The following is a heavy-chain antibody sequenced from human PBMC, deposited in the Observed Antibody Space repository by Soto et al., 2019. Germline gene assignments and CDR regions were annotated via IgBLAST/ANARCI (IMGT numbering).Heavy chain of an antibody. CDR1: GGSISSGGYY. J-gene: IGHJ5*02. V-gene: IGHV4-31*03. CDR2: IYYSGST. CDR3: ARVRGSRGRRGGLFAP. Sequence: SLTCSVSGGSISSGGYYWSWIRQHPGKGLEWIGYIYYSGSTYYNPSLKSRVTISVDTSKNQFSLKLSSVTAADTAVYYCARVRGSRGRRGGLFAPWGRGTRVIGSS. D-gene: IGHD3-16*01.